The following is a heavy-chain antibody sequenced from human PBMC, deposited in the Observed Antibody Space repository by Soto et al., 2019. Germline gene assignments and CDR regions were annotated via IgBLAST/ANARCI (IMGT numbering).Heavy chain of an antibody. J-gene: IGHJ4*02. Sequence: GGSLRLSCAASGFTFSSYAMSWVRQAPGKGLEWVSAISGSGGSTYYADSVKGRFTISRDNSKNTLYLQMNSLRAEDTAVYYCAKARRYSGHGVPISSVFDYWGQGTLVTVSS. CDR1: GFTFSSYA. V-gene: IGHV3-23*01. CDR3: AKARRYSGHGVPISSVFDY. D-gene: IGHD5-12*01. CDR2: ISGSGGST.